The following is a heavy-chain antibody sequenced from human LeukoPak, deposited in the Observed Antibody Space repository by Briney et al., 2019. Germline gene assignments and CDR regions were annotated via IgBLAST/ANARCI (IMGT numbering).Heavy chain of an antibody. Sequence: ASVKVSCKSFGFTFTNYLLHWVRQAPGQGLEWVGRIASSVDTTNHAQKFRGRVTMTRDTSTSTVYMELSSLRSDDTAIYYCVREESGGYFDYWGQGTLVTVSS. D-gene: IGHD2-8*02. CDR2: IASSVDTT. J-gene: IGHJ4*02. V-gene: IGHV1-46*01. CDR3: VREESGGYFDY. CDR1: GFTFTNYL.